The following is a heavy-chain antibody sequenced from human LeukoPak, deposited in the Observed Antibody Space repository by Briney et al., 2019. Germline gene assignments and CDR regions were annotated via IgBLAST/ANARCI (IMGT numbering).Heavy chain of an antibody. CDR1: GYSFTSYW. CDR3: ARVLFYSSGNKSNRVDY. Sequence: KISCKGSGYSFTSYWIGWVRQAPGQGLEWMGWINPDSGGTNYAQKFQGRVTMTRDTSIRTAYMELSRLRSDDTAVYYCARVLFYSSGNKSNRVDYWGQGTLVTVSS. V-gene: IGHV1-2*02. D-gene: IGHD6-19*01. J-gene: IGHJ4*02. CDR2: INPDSGGT.